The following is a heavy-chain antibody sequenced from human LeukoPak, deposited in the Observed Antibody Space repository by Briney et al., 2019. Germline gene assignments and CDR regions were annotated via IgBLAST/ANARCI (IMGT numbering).Heavy chain of an antibody. CDR1: GFTFSSFW. V-gene: IGHV3-7*01. Sequence: GGSLSLSCAASGFTFSSFWMSWVRQAPGKGLEWVANIKQDGSEKHYVDSVEGRFTISRDNAKNSLYLQMNSLRAEDTAVYYCARRPLSSSLVYYFDYWGQGTLVTVSS. J-gene: IGHJ4*02. D-gene: IGHD6-13*01. CDR3: ARRPLSSSLVYYFDY. CDR2: IKQDGSEK.